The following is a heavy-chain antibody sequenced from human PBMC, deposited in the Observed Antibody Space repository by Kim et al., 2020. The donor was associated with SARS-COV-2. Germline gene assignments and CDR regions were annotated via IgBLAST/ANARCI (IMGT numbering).Heavy chain of an antibody. V-gene: IGHV1-46*01. CDR3: ARDSSLVLWFGELPPFSSFDY. D-gene: IGHD3-10*01. CDR1: GYTFTSYY. CDR2: INPSGGST. Sequence: ASVKVSCKASGYTFTSYYMHWVRQAPGQGLEWMGIINPSGGSTSYAQKFQGRVTMTRDTSTSTVYMELSSLRSEDTAVYYCARDSSLVLWFGELPPFSSFDYWGQGMLVTVSS. J-gene: IGHJ4*02.